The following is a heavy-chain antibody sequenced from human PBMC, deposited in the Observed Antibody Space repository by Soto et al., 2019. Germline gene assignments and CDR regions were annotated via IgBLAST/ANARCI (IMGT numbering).Heavy chain of an antibody. V-gene: IGHV3-30*18. CDR3: AKDDRSYDFLSGYDS. CDR1: GFNFDSYG. Sequence: PGGSLRLSCAASGFNFDSYGMHWVRQAPGKGLEWVAVISFDGSTKYYEDSVKGRFTISRDNSKNTLYLQMNSLRAEDTAVYYCAKDDRSYDFLSGYDSWGLGTLVTVSS. CDR2: ISFDGSTK. J-gene: IGHJ5*01. D-gene: IGHD3-9*01.